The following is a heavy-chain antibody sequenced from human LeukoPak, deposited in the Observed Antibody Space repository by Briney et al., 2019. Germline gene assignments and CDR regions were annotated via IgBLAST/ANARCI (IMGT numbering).Heavy chain of an antibody. V-gene: IGHV3-21*01. J-gene: IGHJ4*02. CDR1: GFTFSNYS. CDR3: ATLQLGPTTNY. CDR2: ISSDSNYI. Sequence: GGSLRLSCAASGFTFSNYSMNWVRQAPGKGLGWVSSISSDSNYIYYADSIQGRFTISRDNAENSLYLQMNSLRAEDTAVYYCATLQLGPTTNYWGQGTLVTVSS. D-gene: IGHD1-26*01.